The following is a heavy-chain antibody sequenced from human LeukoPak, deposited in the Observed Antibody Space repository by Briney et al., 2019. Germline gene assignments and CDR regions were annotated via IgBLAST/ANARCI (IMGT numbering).Heavy chain of an antibody. CDR2: IYYSGST. J-gene: IGHJ4*02. D-gene: IGHD2-21*02. CDR3: ARVRPYCGGDCYPHYFDY. Sequence: SETLSLTCTVSGGSISSYYWSWIRQPPGKGLEWIGYIYYSGSTNYNPSLKSRVTISVDTSKNQFSLKLSSVTAADTAVYYCARVRPYCGGDCYPHYFDYWGQGTLVTVSS. CDR1: GGSISSYY. V-gene: IGHV4-59*01.